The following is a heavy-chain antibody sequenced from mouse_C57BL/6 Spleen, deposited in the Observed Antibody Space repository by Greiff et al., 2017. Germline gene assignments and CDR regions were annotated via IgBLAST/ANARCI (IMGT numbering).Heavy chain of an antibody. CDR1: GYTFTSYW. CDR2: IDPNSGGT. D-gene: IGHD2-4*01. J-gene: IGHJ3*01. Sequence: QVQLKQPGAELVKPGASVKLSCKASGYTFTSYWMHWVKQRPGRGLEWIGRIDPNSGGTKYNEKFKSKATLTVDKPSSTAYMQLSSLTSEDSAVYYCARERGDYDVFAYWGQGTLVTVSA. V-gene: IGHV1-72*01. CDR3: ARERGDYDVFAY.